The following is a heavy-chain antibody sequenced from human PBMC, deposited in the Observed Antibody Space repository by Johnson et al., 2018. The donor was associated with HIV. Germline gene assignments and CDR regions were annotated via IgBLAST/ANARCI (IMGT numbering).Heavy chain of an antibody. J-gene: IGHJ3*02. D-gene: IGHD2-8*02. CDR3: ARGPGGFGAFDI. CDR1: GFTFSSYW. V-gene: IGHV3-7*02. Sequence: VQLVESGGGVVRPGGSLRLSCAASGFTFSSYWMSWVRQAPGKGLEWVANIKKDGRDKYYVDSVKGRFTISRDNAKSSLYVQMNSLRAEDTAVYYCARGPGGFGAFDIWGQGTMVTVSS. CDR2: IKKDGRDK.